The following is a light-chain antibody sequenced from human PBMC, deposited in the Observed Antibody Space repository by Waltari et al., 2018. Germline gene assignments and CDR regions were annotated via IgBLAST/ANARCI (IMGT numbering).Light chain of an antibody. J-gene: IGKJ4*01. CDR3: QQRSNWPPELT. CDR2: DAS. CDR1: QSVGTS. Sequence: EIVLTQSPATLPSSPGERATLPCRASQSVGTSLAWYQQKPGQAPRILIWDASNRARGTPARISVSGSETDFTRTISGLEPEEFAIYYCQQRSNWPPELTFGGGTKVEIK. V-gene: IGKV3-11*01.